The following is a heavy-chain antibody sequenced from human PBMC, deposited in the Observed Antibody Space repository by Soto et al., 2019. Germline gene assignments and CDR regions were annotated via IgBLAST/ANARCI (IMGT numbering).Heavy chain of an antibody. V-gene: IGHV5-51*01. CDR2: IYPGDSDT. CDR1: GYSFTSYW. Sequence: GESLKISCKGSGYSFTSYWIGWVRQMPGKGLEWMGIIYPGDSDTRYSPSFQGQVTISADKSISTAYPQWSSLKAADTAVYYCARHSNRNYGLYYFDYWGLGALVTVSS. D-gene: IGHD4-4*01. CDR3: ARHSNRNYGLYYFDY. J-gene: IGHJ4*02.